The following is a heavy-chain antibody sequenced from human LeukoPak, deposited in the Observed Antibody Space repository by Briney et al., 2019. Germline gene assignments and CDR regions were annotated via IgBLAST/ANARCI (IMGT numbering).Heavy chain of an antibody. CDR1: GFTFSSYG. D-gene: IGHD1-26*01. Sequence: GGSLRLSCAASGFTFSSYGMHWVRQAPGKGLEWVAVISYDGSNKYYADSVKGRFTISRDNSKNTLYLQMNSLRAEDTAVYYCAKGSRSYGFDYWGQGTLVTVSS. V-gene: IGHV3-30*18. CDR3: AKGSRSYGFDY. J-gene: IGHJ4*02. CDR2: ISYDGSNK.